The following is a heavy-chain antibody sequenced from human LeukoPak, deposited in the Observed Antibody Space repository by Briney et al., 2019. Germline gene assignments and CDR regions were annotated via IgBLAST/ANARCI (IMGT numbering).Heavy chain of an antibody. CDR1: GGSISSYY. Sequence: SETLSLTCTVSGGSISSYYWSWIRQPAGKGLEWIGRIYNSGSTNYNPSLKSRVTMSVDTSKNQVSLKLSSVTAADTAVYYCARVPLYDYGDYEGGLGYFDLWGRGTLVTVSS. CDR3: ARVPLYDYGDYEGGLGYFDL. D-gene: IGHD4-17*01. V-gene: IGHV4-4*07. CDR2: IYNSGST. J-gene: IGHJ2*01.